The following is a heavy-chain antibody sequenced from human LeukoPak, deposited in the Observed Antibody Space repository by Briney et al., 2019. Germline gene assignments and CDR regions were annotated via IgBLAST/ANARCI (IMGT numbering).Heavy chain of an antibody. V-gene: IGHV1-2*02. CDR2: INPNSGGT. D-gene: IGHD2-2*01. Sequence: ASVKVSCTASGYTFTGYYMHWVRQAPGQGLEWMGWINPNSGGTNYAQKFQGRVTMTRDTSISTAYMELSRLRSDDTAVYYCARFVVPAAGSSSLDYYYYMDVWGKGTTVTVSS. J-gene: IGHJ6*03. CDR1: GYTFTGYY. CDR3: ARFVVPAAGSSSLDYYYYMDV.